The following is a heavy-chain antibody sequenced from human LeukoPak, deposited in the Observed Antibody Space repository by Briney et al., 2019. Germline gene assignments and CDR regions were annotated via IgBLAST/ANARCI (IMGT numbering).Heavy chain of an antibody. V-gene: IGHV1-69*13. CDR3: ARVTAAGYYYYMDV. J-gene: IGHJ6*03. CDR2: IIPIFGTA. Sequence: ASVKVSCKASGYTFTSYGISWVRQAPGQGLEWMGGIIPIFGTANYAQKFQGRVTITADESTSTAYMELSSLRSEDTAVYYCARVTAAGYYYYMDVWGKGTTVTISS. D-gene: IGHD2-21*02. CDR1: GYTFTSYG.